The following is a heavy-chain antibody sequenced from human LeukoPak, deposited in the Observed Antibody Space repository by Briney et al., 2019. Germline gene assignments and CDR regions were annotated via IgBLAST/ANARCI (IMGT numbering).Heavy chain of an antibody. V-gene: IGHV3-23*01. J-gene: IGHJ6*03. CDR1: GFTFSSYA. CDR2: INDSGGST. D-gene: IGHD2-15*01. CDR3: AKNGDRGAYCSGGTCYPYYYYMDV. Sequence: GGSLRLSCAASGFTFSSYAMSWVRQAPGKGLEWVSAINDSGGSTYYADSVKGRFTISRDNSKNTLYLQMNSLRAEDTAIYYCAKNGDRGAYCSGGTCYPYYYYMDVWGKGTTVTISS.